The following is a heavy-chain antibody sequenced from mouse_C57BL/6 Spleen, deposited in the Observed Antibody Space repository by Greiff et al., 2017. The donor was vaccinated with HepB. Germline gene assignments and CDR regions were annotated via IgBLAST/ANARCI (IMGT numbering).Heavy chain of an antibody. CDR2: IYPGDGDT. CDR3: ARAAQAAWFAY. D-gene: IGHD3-2*02. V-gene: IGHV1-80*01. Sequence: QVQLQQSGAELVKPGASVKISCKASGYAFSSYWMNWVKQRPGKGLEWIGQIYPGDGDTNYNGKFKGKATLTADKSSGTAYMQLSSLTSEDSAVYFCARAAQAAWFAYWGQGTLVTVSA. CDR1: GYAFSSYW. J-gene: IGHJ3*01.